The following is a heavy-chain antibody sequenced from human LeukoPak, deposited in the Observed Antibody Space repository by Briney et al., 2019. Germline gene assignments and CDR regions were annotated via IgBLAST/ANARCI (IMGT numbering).Heavy chain of an antibody. CDR1: GGSISSSSYY. J-gene: IGHJ4*02. CDR2: IYYSGST. V-gene: IGHV4-39*07. Sequence: SETLSLTCTVSGGSISSSSYYWGWIRQPPGKGLEWIGSIYYSGSTYSNPSLKSRVTISVDTSKNQFSLKLNSVTAADTAMYYCARYGSGSYLDYWGQGTLVTVSS. D-gene: IGHD3-10*01. CDR3: ARYGSGSYLDY.